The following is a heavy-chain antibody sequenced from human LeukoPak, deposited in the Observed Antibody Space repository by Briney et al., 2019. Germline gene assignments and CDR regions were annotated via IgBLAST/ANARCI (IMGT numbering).Heavy chain of an antibody. CDR3: ASTGYSGYVGWFDP. CDR2: IYYRGST. J-gene: IGHJ5*02. V-gene: IGHV4-61*05. D-gene: IGHD5-12*01. Sequence: SETLSLTCTVSGGSISSSSYYWGWIRQPPGKGLEWIGYIYYRGSTNYNAALKSRVTISVDTSKNQFSLKLSSVTAADTAVYYCASTGYSGYVGWFDPWGQGTLVTVSP. CDR1: GGSISSSSYY.